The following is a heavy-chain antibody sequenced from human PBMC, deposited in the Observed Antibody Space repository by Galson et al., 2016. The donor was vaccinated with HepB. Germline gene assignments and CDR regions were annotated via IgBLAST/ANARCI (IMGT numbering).Heavy chain of an antibody. V-gene: IGHV3-48*02. CDR3: ARDRLGIGYDFVF. J-gene: IGHJ4*02. Sequence: SLRLSCAASGFTFVTYSMNWVRQAPGKGLEWVSYISSASDTIYYADSVKGRFTISRDDAKNSLYLQMNSLRDEDTAVYYCARDRLGIGYDFVFWGRGTLVAVAS. CDR2: ISSASDTI. D-gene: IGHD3-3*01. CDR1: GFTFVTYS.